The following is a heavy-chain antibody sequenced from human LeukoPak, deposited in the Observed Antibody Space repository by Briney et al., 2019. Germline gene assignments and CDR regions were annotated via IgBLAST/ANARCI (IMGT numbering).Heavy chain of an antibody. CDR3: SKWKREYDILTGSNWFDP. CDR1: GFTFSSYW. Sequence: GGSLRLSCAASGFTFSSYWMSWVRQAPGTGLELVANIKEDASEKYYVDSVKSRFTISRDNSKNMLNLQMNSLRAEDTAIYFCSKWKREYDILTGSNWFDPWGQGTLVTVSS. V-gene: IGHV3-7*03. D-gene: IGHD3-9*01. J-gene: IGHJ5*02. CDR2: IKEDASEK.